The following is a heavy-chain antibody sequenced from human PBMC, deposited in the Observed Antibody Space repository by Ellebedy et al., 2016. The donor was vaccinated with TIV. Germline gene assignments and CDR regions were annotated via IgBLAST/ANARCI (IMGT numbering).Heavy chain of an antibody. CDR1: GYTLMSYG. D-gene: IGHD4-23*01. CDR2: VSHYDGNT. Sequence: AASVKVSCKASGYTLMSYGICWVRQAPGQGLEWMGWVSHYDGNTNYAQKFQGRATMTIDTFTGTGYMELRNLRSDDTAVYYCARGFRYGSGRWPLDYWGQGTLVTVSS. V-gene: IGHV1-18*01. J-gene: IGHJ4*02. CDR3: ARGFRYGSGRWPLDY.